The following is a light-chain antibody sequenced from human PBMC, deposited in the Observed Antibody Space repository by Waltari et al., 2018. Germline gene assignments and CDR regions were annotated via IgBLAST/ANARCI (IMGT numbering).Light chain of an antibody. CDR3: QQRSNWPPGYT. Sequence: EIVLTQSPATLPLSPGERATLPCRASQSVSSYLAWYQQKPGQAPRLLIYDASNRATGIPARFSGSGYGTDFTLTISSLEPEDFAVYYCQQRSNWPPGYTFGQGTKLEIK. J-gene: IGKJ2*01. CDR1: QSVSSY. CDR2: DAS. V-gene: IGKV3-11*01.